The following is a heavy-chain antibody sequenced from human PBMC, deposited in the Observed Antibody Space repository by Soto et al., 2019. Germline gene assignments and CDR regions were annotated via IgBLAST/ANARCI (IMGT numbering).Heavy chain of an antibody. CDR3: ARVTKGFGSSTSCRGGWFSP. Sequence: SETLSLTSAVSGGSISSGGYSWSRTRQQPGKGLEWIGYIYHSGSTYYNPSLKSRVTISVDRSKHPFSLKLSSGTAADRAVYYCARVTKGFGSSTSCRGGWFSPWGQET. V-gene: IGHV4-30-2*01. D-gene: IGHD2-2*01. CDR2: IYHSGST. CDR1: GGSISSGGYS. J-gene: IGHJ5*02.